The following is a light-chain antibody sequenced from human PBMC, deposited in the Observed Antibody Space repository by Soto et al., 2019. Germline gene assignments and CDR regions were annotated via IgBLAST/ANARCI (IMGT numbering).Light chain of an antibody. Sequence: ENVLTQSPGILSLSPGERATLSCRATQSVTNRYFAWYQQKPGQAPRLLIYGISSRATDIPDRFSGSGSGTDFTLTISRLEPEDVVVYYCQQYSTLPHTFGQGTKLEVK. CDR3: QQYSTLPHT. CDR2: GIS. V-gene: IGKV3-20*01. CDR1: QSVTNRY. J-gene: IGKJ2*01.